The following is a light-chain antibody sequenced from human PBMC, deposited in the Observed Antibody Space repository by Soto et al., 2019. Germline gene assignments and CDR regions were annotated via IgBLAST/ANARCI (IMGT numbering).Light chain of an antibody. CDR1: QDISKY. CDR2: DAS. Sequence: DIQMTQSPSSLSASVGDRVTITCQASQDISKYLNWYQQKPGKAPKLLIYDASNLETGVPSRFSGSGSGTAFTFTISSLQPEDFATYYCQQANSFPLTFGGGTKVDIK. CDR3: QQANSFPLT. V-gene: IGKV1-33*01. J-gene: IGKJ4*01.